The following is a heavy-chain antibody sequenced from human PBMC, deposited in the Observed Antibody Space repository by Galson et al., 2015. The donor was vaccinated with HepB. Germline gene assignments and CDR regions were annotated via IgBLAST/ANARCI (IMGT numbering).Heavy chain of an antibody. Sequence: SVKVSCKASGYTFSSYGINWVRQAPGQGLEWMGWISPYNGNTKYAQEFPGRFTMTTDTSTNTAYMELRSLTSDDSAVYYCARDYTDFVPYDPRYYYYYYYMDVWGKGTTVTVSS. V-gene: IGHV1-18*01. CDR2: ISPYNGNT. J-gene: IGHJ6*03. CDR1: GYTFSSYG. D-gene: IGHD3-16*01. CDR3: ARDYTDFVPYDPRYYYYYYYMDV.